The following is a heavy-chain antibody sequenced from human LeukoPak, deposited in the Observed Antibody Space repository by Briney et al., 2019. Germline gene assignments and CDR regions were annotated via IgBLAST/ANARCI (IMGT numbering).Heavy chain of an antibody. CDR1: GLHRRSNY. Sequence: PRRYVRLSCSATGLHRRSNYLSSARPGTREGLEWSSLIYSGGSTYYADSVMGRSTISRDKSNNTLYLQMNSLRAEDTAVYYCATGGRSGVAVESWGQGTLVTVSS. CDR2: IYSGGST. CDR3: ATGGRSGVAVES. J-gene: IGHJ4*02. V-gene: IGHV3-53*01. D-gene: IGHD2-15*01.